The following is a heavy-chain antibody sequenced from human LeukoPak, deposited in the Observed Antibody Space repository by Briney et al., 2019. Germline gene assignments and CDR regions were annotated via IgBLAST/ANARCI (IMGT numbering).Heavy chain of an antibody. CDR3: ARDASYDSGTIDY. J-gene: IGHJ4*02. Sequence: ASVKVSCKASGYTFTSYGFSWVRQAPGQGPEWMGWISPYNGNTNYAQKVQGRGTITTDISTSTAYMELRSLRSDDTAVYYCARDASYDSGTIDYWGQGTLVTVSS. CDR1: GYTFTSYG. V-gene: IGHV1-18*01. CDR2: ISPYNGNT. D-gene: IGHD3-10*01.